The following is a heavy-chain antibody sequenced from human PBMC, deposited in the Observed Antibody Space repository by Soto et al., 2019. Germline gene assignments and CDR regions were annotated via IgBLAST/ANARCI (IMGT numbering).Heavy chain of an antibody. V-gene: IGHV4-59*01. CDR2: IYYSGST. CDR3: ASYRRDGYFDY. D-gene: IGHD3-16*02. Sequence: SETLSLTCTVSGGSISSYYWSWIRQPPGKGLEWIGYIYYSGSTNYNPSLKSRVTISVDTSKNQFSLKLSSVTAADTAVYYCASYRRDGYFDYCGKGTLVTVSS. J-gene: IGHJ4*02. CDR1: GGSISSYY.